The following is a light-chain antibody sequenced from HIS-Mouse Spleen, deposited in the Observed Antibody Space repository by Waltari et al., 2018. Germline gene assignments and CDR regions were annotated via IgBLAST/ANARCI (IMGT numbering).Light chain of an antibody. V-gene: IGLV3-1*01. Sequence: SYELTQPPSVSVSPGQTASITCSGDKLGDKYACWYQQKPGQSPVLVIYQDSKRPSGIPERFSGSNSGNTATLTISGTQAMDEADYYCQAWDSSTAGVVVGGGTKLTVL. CDR3: QAWDSSTAGVV. CDR2: QDS. J-gene: IGLJ2*01. CDR1: KLGDKY.